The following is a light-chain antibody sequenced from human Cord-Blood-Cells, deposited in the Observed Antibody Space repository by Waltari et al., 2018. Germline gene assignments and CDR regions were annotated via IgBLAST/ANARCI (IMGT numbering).Light chain of an antibody. J-gene: IGLJ1*01. CDR3: SSYTSSSKDV. V-gene: IGLV2-14*01. CDR1: SSDVVGYNY. Sequence: QSALTQPASVSGSPGQSITISCTGTSSDVVGYNYVAWYQQHPGKAPKLMIYDVSNPPSGVSNRFSGSKSGNTASLTISGLQAEDEADYYCSSYTSSSKDVFGTGTKVTVL. CDR2: DVS.